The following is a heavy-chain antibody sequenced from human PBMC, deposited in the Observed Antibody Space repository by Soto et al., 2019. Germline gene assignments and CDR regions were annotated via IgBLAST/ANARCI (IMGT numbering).Heavy chain of an antibody. J-gene: IGHJ6*02. CDR2: ISYDGSNK. CDR1: GFTFSSYG. Sequence: GGSLRLSCAASGFTFSSYGMHWVRQAPGKGLEWVAVISYDGSNKYYADSVKGRFTISRDNSKNTLYLQMNSLRAEDTAVYYCAKXRRDESSARDYYYGMDVWGQGTTVTVSS. V-gene: IGHV3-30*18. CDR3: AKXRRDESSARDYYYGMDV. D-gene: IGHD3-22*01.